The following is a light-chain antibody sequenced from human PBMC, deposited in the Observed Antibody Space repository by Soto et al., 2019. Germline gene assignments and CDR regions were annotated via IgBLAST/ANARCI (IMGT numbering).Light chain of an antibody. CDR1: QSVSTT. V-gene: IGKV3-20*01. CDR2: GAS. J-gene: IGKJ1*01. CDR3: QQYGSAGT. Sequence: EIVMTQSPATLSVSPGERATLSCRASQSVSTTVAWYQQKPGQAPRLLIYGASSRATGIPDRFSGSGSGTDFTLTISRLEPEDFAVYYCQQYGSAGTFGQGTKVDI.